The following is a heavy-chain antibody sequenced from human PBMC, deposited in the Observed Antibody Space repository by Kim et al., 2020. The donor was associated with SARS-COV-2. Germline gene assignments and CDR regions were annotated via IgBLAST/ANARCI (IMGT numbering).Heavy chain of an antibody. CDR1: GGSISDDDYY. CDR3: ARLTWNQGGWFHP. Sequence: SETLSLTCTVSGGSISDDDYYWGWVRQRPGKGLEWIVYLFHSRGAYYNPSLKSRVSISVDTSKNHFSLELRSVTAADTAVYYFARLTWNQGGWFHPWGQGTLVTVSS. J-gene: IGHJ5*02. CDR2: LFHSRGA. D-gene: IGHD1-1*01. V-gene: IGHV4-31*03.